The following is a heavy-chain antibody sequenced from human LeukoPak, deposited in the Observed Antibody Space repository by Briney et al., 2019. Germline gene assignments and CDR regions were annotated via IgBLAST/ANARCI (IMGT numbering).Heavy chain of an antibody. D-gene: IGHD6-19*01. J-gene: IGHJ4*02. CDR2: ISGSGGNS. CDR3: AKKSGVAVSDTHFDY. Sequence: GGSLRLSCAASGFTFSTYAMSWVRQAPGKGREWVSGISGSGGNSFYADSVTGRFTISRDNSKNTLYLQMHSLRAEDTAVSSCAKKSGVAVSDTHFDYWGQGTLVTVSS. V-gene: IGHV3-23*01. CDR1: GFTFSTYA.